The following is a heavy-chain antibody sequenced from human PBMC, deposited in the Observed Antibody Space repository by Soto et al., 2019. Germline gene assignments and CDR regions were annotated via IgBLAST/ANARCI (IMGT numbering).Heavy chain of an antibody. CDR2: INAGNGNT. CDR3: ECLGLPAATLPFDY. D-gene: IGHD2-2*01. J-gene: IGHJ4*02. V-gene: IGHV1-3*01. CDR1: GYTFTSYA. Sequence: ASVKVSCKASGYTFTSYAMHWVRQAPGQRLEWMGWINAGNGNTKYSQKFQGRVTITRDTSASTAYMELSSLRSEDTAVYYCECLGLPAATLPFDYWGQGTLVTVSS.